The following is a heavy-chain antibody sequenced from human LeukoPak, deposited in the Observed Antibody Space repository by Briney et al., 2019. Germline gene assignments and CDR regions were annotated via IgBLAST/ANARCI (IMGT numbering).Heavy chain of an antibody. CDR1: GFTLSSYW. Sequence: PGGSLRLSCAASGFTLSSYWMHWVRQAPGKGLVWVSRINSDGSTTGYADSVKGRFTISRDSAKNSLYLQMDSLRADDTAVYYCARGGYTYTWPPSYYYGMDVWGQGTTVTASS. V-gene: IGHV3-74*01. J-gene: IGHJ6*02. CDR2: INSDGSTT. CDR3: ARGGYTYTWPPSYYYGMDV. D-gene: IGHD1-20*01.